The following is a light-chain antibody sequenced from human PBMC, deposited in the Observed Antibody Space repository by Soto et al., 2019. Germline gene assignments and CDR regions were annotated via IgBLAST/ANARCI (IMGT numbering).Light chain of an antibody. CDR1: QSIGRW. CDR3: QQYNSYSPAT. CDR2: DAS. Sequence: DIQMTQSPSTLSASVGDTVTVTCRSSQSIGRWLAWYQQKPGKAPKLLIFDASTLENGVPAPFSGSRSGPEFSLTISSLQPDDFATYYCQQYNSYSPATFGQGTKVDIK. V-gene: IGKV1-5*01. J-gene: IGKJ1*01.